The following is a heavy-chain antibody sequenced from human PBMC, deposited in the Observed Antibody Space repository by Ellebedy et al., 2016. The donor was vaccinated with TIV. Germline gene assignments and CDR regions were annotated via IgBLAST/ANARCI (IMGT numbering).Heavy chain of an antibody. Sequence: SVKGLFTISRDNAKISLYLQMNSLTAEDTAVYYCASGAYDIWGQGTKVTVSS. J-gene: IGHJ3*02. CDR3: ASGAYDI. V-gene: IGHV3-11*06.